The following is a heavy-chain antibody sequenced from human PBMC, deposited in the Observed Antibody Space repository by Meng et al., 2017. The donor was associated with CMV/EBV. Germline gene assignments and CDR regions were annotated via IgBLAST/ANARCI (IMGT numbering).Heavy chain of an antibody. V-gene: IGHV4-34*01. D-gene: IGHD1-26*01. CDR1: GGSFSGYY. CDR3: ASGYPYSGSYY. Sequence: GSLRLSCAVYGGSFSGYYWSWIRQLPGKGLEWIGEINHSGTTTYNPSLKGRVTISVDTSKNQFSLKLSSVTAADTAVYDCASGYPYSGSYYWGQGTLVTVSS. J-gene: IGHJ4*02. CDR2: INHSGTT.